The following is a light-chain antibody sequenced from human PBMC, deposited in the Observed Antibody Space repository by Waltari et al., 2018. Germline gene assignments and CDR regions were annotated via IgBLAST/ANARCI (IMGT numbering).Light chain of an antibody. Sequence: DIQMTQSPSSVSASVGDTVTITCRASRDISNQLTWYQQKPGKAPKFLIYDASTLESGVPSRFSGSGSGTDFTLTVRSLQPEDFATYYCQETNTFPITFGQGTRLEIK. J-gene: IGKJ5*01. V-gene: IGKV1D-12*01. CDR3: QETNTFPIT. CDR1: RDISNQ. CDR2: DAS.